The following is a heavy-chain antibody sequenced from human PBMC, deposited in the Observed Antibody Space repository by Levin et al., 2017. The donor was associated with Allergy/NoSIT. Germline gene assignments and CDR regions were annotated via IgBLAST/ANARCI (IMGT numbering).Heavy chain of an antibody. CDR2: IYSGGST. CDR3: ARAAYDFWSGYHFDY. J-gene: IGHJ4*02. D-gene: IGHD3-3*01. V-gene: IGHV3-53*01. Sequence: GESLKISCAASGFTVSSNYMSWVRQAPGKGLEWVSVIYSGGSTYYADSVKGRFTISRDNSKNTLYLQMNSLRAEDTAVYYCARAAYDFWSGYHFDYWGQGTLVTVSS. CDR1: GFTVSSNY.